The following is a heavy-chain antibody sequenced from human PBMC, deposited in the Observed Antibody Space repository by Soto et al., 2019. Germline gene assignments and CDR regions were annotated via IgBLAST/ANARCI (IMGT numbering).Heavy chain of an antibody. CDR3: AKGVGYYDSSGFDP. J-gene: IGHJ5*02. V-gene: IGHV3-23*01. CDR1: GFTFSSYA. Sequence: GGSLSLSCAASGFTFSSYAMSWVRQAPGKGLEWVSATSGSGDSTYYADSVKGRFTISRDNSKNTLYLQMSSLRAEDTAVYYCAKGVGYYDSSGFDPWGQGTLVTVSS. D-gene: IGHD3-22*01. CDR2: TSGSGDST.